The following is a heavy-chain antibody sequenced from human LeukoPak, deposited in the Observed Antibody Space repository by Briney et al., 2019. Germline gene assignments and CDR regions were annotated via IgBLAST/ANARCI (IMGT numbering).Heavy chain of an antibody. J-gene: IGHJ4*02. Sequence: AASVKVSCKASGGTFSSYAISWVRQAPGQGLEWMGGIIPIFGTANYAQKFQGRVTTTADESTSTAYMELSSLRSEDTAVYYCARAVEDGYNLAYYFDYWGQGTLVTVSS. V-gene: IGHV1-69*13. CDR3: ARAVEDGYNLAYYFDY. CDR2: IIPIFGTA. CDR1: GGTFSSYA. D-gene: IGHD5-24*01.